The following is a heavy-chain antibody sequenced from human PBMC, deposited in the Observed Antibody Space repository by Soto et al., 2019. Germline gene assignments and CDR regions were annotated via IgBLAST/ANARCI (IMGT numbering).Heavy chain of an antibody. CDR1: RFSFSDYG. V-gene: IGHV3-30*02. Sequence: QVQLVESGGGVVQPGGSRRLSCEASRFSFSDYGMHWVRQAPGKGLEWVALIRDDGSATYYSDSVKGRFAISRDNSKSTLSLQMSRLMAEDTGVYYCAMSTHTDAFDIWGQGTRVSVS. CDR2: IRDDGSAT. J-gene: IGHJ3*02. CDR3: AMSTHTDAFDI. D-gene: IGHD2-15*01.